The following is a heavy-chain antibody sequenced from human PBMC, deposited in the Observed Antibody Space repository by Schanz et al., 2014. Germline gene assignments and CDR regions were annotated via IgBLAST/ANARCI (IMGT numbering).Heavy chain of an antibody. V-gene: IGHV3-74*01. CDR2: TSHDGSFT. Sequence: EVQLVESGGGLVKPGGSLRLSCAASGFTSSNAWMHWVRQAPGKGLVWVSRTSHDGSFTTFADSVKGRFTISRDNAKNALYLQMNSLRAEDTAVYYCVRDTDYHFDYWGQGTLVTVSS. J-gene: IGHJ4*02. CDR3: VRDTDYHFDY. CDR1: GFTSSNAW. D-gene: IGHD4-17*01.